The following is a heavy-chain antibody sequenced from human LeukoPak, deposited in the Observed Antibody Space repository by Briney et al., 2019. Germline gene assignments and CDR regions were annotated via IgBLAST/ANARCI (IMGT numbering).Heavy chain of an antibody. J-gene: IGHJ4*02. V-gene: IGHV3-23*01. CDR2: IGGDGVSR. Sequence: GGSLRLSCAASGFTFSSCAMSWVRQAPGKGLEWVSAIGGDGVSRDYSDSVKGRFTISRDNSKNTLYLQMNSLRVEDTALYFCAKRVGGTPDNWGLGTLVTVSS. CDR3: AKRVGGTPDN. CDR1: GFTFSSCA. D-gene: IGHD1-26*01.